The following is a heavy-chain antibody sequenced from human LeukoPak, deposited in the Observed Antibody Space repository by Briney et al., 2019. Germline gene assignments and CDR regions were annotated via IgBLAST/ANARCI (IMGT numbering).Heavy chain of an antibody. CDR3: AKLVDYCEGRTCFTTYYYTDI. V-gene: IGHV4-34*01. J-gene: IGHJ6*03. D-gene: IGHD4-17*01. Sequence: SETLSLTCAVYGGSFSGYYWSWIRQPPGKGLEWIGEINHSGSTNYNPSLKCRVTISVDTSKNQFSLKLSSVTAADTAVYYCAKLVDYCEGRTCFTTYYYTDIWGKGTTVTVSS. CDR2: INHSGST. CDR1: GGSFSGYY.